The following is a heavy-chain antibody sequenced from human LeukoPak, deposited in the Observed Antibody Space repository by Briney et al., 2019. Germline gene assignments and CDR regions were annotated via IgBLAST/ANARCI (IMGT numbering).Heavy chain of an antibody. D-gene: IGHD3-22*01. CDR1: GGSVGSNIYY. J-gene: IGHJ4*02. CDR3: AREDSSGYLGY. Sequence: PSETLSLTCTVSGGSVGSNIYYWNWIRQPPGKGLEWIGYIYYSGGTNYNPSLKSRVTISVDTSKNQFSLKLTSLTAADAAVYYCAREDSSGYLGYWGQGTLVTVSS. V-gene: IGHV4-61*01. CDR2: IYYSGGT.